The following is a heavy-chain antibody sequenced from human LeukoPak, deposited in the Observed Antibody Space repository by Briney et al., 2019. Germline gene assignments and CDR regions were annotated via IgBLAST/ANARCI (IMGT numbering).Heavy chain of an antibody. Sequence: GESLKISCMGSGYDFTTYWIAWVRQMPGKGLEWMGTLYPDDPDFIYIPSFQGHVTISADASINTSYLQWSSLKTPDTAMTFRSNGLIERAFDYWDQGTLVTVSS. CDR2: LYPDDPDF. CDR1: GYDFTTYW. CDR3: SNGLIERAFDY. D-gene: IGHD3/OR15-3a*01. J-gene: IGHJ4*02. V-gene: IGHV5-51*01.